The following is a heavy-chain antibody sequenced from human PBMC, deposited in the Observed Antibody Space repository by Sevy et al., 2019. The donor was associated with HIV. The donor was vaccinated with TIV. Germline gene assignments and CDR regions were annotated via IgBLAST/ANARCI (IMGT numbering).Heavy chain of an antibody. CDR1: GFTFSSYS. CDR2: ISSSGDTI. D-gene: IGHD6-19*01. V-gene: IGHV3-48*01. CDR3: AGDGWGHTFSYGMDV. Sequence: GGSLRLSCAASGFTFSSYSMDWVRQAPGKGLEWLSYISSSGDTIYYTDSVKGRFTISRDNAQNSLYLQMNSLRAEDTAVYFCAGDGWGHTFSYGMDVWGQGTTVTVSS. J-gene: IGHJ6*02.